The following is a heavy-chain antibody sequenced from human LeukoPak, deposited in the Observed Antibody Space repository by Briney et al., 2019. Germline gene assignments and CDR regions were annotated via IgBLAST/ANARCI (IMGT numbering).Heavy chain of an antibody. Sequence: GGSLRLSCEASGFTFSSYGMHWVRQAPGKGLEWVAVISYDGSNKYYADSVKGRFTISRDNSKNTLYLQMNSLRAEDTAVYYCAKDVFHSGSQYYFDYWGQGTLVTVSS. V-gene: IGHV3-30*18. CDR2: ISYDGSNK. J-gene: IGHJ4*02. D-gene: IGHD3-10*01. CDR3: AKDVFHSGSQYYFDY. CDR1: GFTFSSYG.